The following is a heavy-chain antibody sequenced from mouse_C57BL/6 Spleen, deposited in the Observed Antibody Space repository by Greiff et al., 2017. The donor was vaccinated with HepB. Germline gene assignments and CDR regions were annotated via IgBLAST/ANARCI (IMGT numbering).Heavy chain of an antibody. Sequence: QVQLQQSGPGLVQPSQSLSITCTVSGFSLTSYGVHWVRQSPGKGLEWLGVIWSGGSTDYNAAFISRLSISKDNSKSQVFFKMNSLQADDTAIYYCARKTYYYGSSYYYAMDYWGQGTSVTVSS. D-gene: IGHD1-1*01. J-gene: IGHJ4*01. CDR1: GFSLTSYG. V-gene: IGHV2-2*01. CDR3: ARKTYYYGSSYYYAMDY. CDR2: IWSGGST.